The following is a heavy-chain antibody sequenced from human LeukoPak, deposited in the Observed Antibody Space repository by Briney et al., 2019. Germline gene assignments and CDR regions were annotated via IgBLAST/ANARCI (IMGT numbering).Heavy chain of an antibody. D-gene: IGHD6-25*01. CDR1: GFTLSSNY. CDR2: IYSGGST. Sequence: PGGSLRLSCAASGFTLSSNYMSWVPQAPGKGLEWVSVIYSGGSTYYPDSVKGRFTISRDNSKNTLCLQMNSLRAEDTAVYYCARQRDYYYGMDVWGKGTTVTVSS. CDR3: ARQRDYYYGMDV. V-gene: IGHV3-53*01. J-gene: IGHJ6*04.